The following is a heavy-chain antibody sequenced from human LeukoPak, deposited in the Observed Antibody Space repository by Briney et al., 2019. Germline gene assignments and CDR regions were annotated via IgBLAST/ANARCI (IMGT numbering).Heavy chain of an antibody. J-gene: IGHJ4*02. Sequence: GGSLRLSCAASGFTFSSYSMNWVRQAPGEGLEWVSSISSSSSYIYYADSVKGRFTISRDNAKNSLYLQMNSLRAEDTAVYYCARELGSAKGRYWGQGTLVTVSS. CDR2: ISSSSSYI. V-gene: IGHV3-21*01. CDR3: ARELGSAKGRY. D-gene: IGHD2-2*01. CDR1: GFTFSSYS.